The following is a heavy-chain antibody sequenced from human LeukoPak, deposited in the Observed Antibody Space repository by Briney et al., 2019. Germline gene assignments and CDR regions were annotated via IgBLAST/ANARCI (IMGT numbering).Heavy chain of an antibody. D-gene: IGHD3-10*01. CDR2: ISSSSSTI. V-gene: IGHV3-48*04. CDR3: ARNGIRGSYGSGSFNYFDY. CDR1: GFTFSSYS. Sequence: GGSLRLSCAASGFTFSSYSMNWVRQAPGKGLEWVSYISSSSSTIYYADSVKGRFTISRDNAKNSLYLQMNSLRAEDTAVYYCARNGIRGSYGSGSFNYFDYWGQGSLVTVSS. J-gene: IGHJ4*02.